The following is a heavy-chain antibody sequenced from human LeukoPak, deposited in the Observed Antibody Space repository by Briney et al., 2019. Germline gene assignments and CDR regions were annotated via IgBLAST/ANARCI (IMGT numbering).Heavy chain of an antibody. CDR2: INPNSGGT. CDR3: ARLYYYDSSGYYFPFDY. CDR1: GYTFTGYY. J-gene: IGHJ4*02. Sequence: ASVKVSCKASGYTFTGYYMHWVRQAPGQGLEWMGWINPNSGGTNYAQKFQGRVTMTRDTSISTAYMELSRLRSDDTAVYYCARLYYYDSSGYYFPFDYWGQGTLVIVSS. V-gene: IGHV1-2*02. D-gene: IGHD3-22*01.